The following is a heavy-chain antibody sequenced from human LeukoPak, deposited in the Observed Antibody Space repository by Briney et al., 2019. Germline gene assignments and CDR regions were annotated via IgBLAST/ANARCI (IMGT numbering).Heavy chain of an antibody. CDR2: ISSSSDYI. CDR3: AREVPAAMSGFDI. D-gene: IGHD2-2*01. V-gene: IGHV3-21*01. J-gene: IGHJ3*02. Sequence: MSGGSLRLSCAASGFTFSSYEMNWVRQAPGKGLEWVASISSSSDYIYYADPVKGRFSISRDNAKKSLNLQMNSLRAEDTAVYYCAREVPAAMSGFDIWGQGTMVTVSS. CDR1: GFTFSSYE.